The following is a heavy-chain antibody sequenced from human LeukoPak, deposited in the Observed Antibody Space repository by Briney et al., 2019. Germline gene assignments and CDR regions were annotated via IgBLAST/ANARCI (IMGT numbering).Heavy chain of an antibody. CDR2: ISGSGGST. J-gene: IGHJ4*02. D-gene: IGHD2-15*01. CDR1: GFTFSSYA. Sequence: GGSLRLSCAASGFTFSSYAMSWVRQAPGKGLEWVSAISGSGGSTYYADSVKGRFTISRDNSKNTLYLQMNSLRAEDTAVYYCAKDQVPEELGYCSGGSCYSSFDYWGQGTLVTVSS. V-gene: IGHV3-23*01. CDR3: AKDQVPEELGYCSGGSCYSSFDY.